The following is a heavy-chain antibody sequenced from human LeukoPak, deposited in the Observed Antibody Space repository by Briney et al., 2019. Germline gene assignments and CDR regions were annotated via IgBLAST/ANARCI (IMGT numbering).Heavy chain of an antibody. V-gene: IGHV4-38-2*02. CDR2: IYHSGST. D-gene: IGHD6-6*01. CDR3: ARGSRYSSSARAAGWFDP. CDR1: GYSISSGYD. Sequence: PSETLSLTCTVSGYSISSGYDWGWIRQPPGKGLEWIGSIYHSGSTYYNPSLKSRVTISVDTSKNQFSLKLSSVTAADTAVYYCARGSRYSSSARAAGWFDPWGQGTLVTVSS. J-gene: IGHJ5*02.